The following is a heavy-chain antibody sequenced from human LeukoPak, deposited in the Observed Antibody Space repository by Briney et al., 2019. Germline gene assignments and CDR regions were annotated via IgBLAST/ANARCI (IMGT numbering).Heavy chain of an antibody. Sequence: PGGSLRLSCAASGFTFSSYSMNWVRQATGKGLEWVSSISSSSSYIYYADSVKGRFTISRDNAKNSLYLQMNSLRAEDTAVYYCARDSPDYGDYVPFDYWGQGTLVTVSS. J-gene: IGHJ4*02. CDR1: GFTFSSYS. D-gene: IGHD4-17*01. CDR3: ARDSPDYGDYVPFDY. CDR2: ISSSSSYI. V-gene: IGHV3-21*01.